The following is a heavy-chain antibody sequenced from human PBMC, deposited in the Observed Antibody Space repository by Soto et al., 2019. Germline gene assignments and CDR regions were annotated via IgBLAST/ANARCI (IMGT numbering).Heavy chain of an antibody. CDR3: ARDTEPTTGGIDY. V-gene: IGHV4-31*03. Sequence: QVQLLESGPGLVKPSQTLSLTCTVSGGSINSGDYYWTWIRQHPGKVLEWIGDIYYTGGTKYNSSLRSRVTIAMDTSKNHFSLRLSAVTAADTAIYYCARDTEPTTGGIDYWGQGTLVTVSS. CDR2: IYYTGGT. J-gene: IGHJ4*02. CDR1: GGSINSGDYY. D-gene: IGHD1-1*01.